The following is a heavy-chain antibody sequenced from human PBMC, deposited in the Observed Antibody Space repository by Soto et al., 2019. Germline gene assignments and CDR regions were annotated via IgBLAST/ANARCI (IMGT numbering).Heavy chain of an antibody. CDR1: GYTFTIYG. J-gene: IGHJ6*02. CDR3: AREGVRPYYYYGMDV. V-gene: IGHV1-18*01. CDR2: ISAYNGNT. D-gene: IGHD3-16*01. Sequence: ASVKVSCKASGYTFTIYGISWVRQAPGQGLEWMGWISAYNGNTNYAQKLQDRVTMTTDTSTTTAYMELRSLRSDDTAVYYCAREGVRPYYYYGMDVWGQGTTVTVSS.